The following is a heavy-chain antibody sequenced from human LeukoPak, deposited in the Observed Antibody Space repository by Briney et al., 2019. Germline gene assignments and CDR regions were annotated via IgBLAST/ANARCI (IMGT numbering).Heavy chain of an antibody. J-gene: IGHJ6*03. D-gene: IGHD3-22*01. CDR1: GFTFSSYW. CDR3: ARVCYYDSSGYYPAYYYYYYMDV. Sequence: GGSLKLSCAASGFTFSSYWMSWVRQAPGKGLEWVANIKQDGSEKYYVDSVKGRFTISRDNAKNSLYLQMNSLRAEDTAVYYCARVCYYDSSGYYPAYYYYYYMDVWGKGTTVTVSS. V-gene: IGHV3-7*01. CDR2: IKQDGSEK.